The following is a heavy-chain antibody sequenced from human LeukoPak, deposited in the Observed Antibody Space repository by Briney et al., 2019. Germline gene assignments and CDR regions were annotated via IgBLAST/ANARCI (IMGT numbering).Heavy chain of an antibody. CDR3: EKSYVVVVPPMNH. D-gene: IGHD2-2*01. J-gene: IGHJ5*02. CDR2: ISGSGGST. V-gene: IGHV3-23*01. CDR1: GFTFSSYA. Sequence: GGSLRLSCAASGFTFSSYAMSWVRQAPGKGLEWVSAISGSGGSTYYTDSVKGRFTNSRDNSKNTLYLQMNSLRAEDTAVYYCEKSYVVVVPPMNHWGQGTLVTVSS.